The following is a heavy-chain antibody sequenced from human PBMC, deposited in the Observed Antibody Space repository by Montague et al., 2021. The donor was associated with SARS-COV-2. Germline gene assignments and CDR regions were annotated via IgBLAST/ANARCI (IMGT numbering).Heavy chain of an antibody. V-gene: IGHV4-59*01. CDR2: IYYSGST. CDR1: GGSISSYY. CDR3: ARGREYSSSAGFDY. Sequence: SETLSLTCTVSGGSISSYYWSRIRQPPGKGLEWIGYIYYSGSTNYNPSXXSRVTISVDTSKNQFSLKLSSVTAADTAVYYCARGREYSSSAGFDYWGQGTLVTVSS. D-gene: IGHD6-6*01. J-gene: IGHJ4*02.